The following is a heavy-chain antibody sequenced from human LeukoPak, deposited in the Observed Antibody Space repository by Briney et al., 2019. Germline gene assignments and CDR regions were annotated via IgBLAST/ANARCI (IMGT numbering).Heavy chain of an antibody. Sequence: PGGSLRLSCAASGLTFRSYGMHWVRQAPGKGLEWVAVIWYDGSNKYYADSVKGRFTISRDNSKNTLYLQMNSLRAEDTAVYYCARGRGDGYNYDYYYYGMDVWGRGTTVTVSS. J-gene: IGHJ6*02. D-gene: IGHD5-24*01. V-gene: IGHV3-33*01. CDR3: ARGRGDGYNYDYYYYGMDV. CDR2: IWYDGSNK. CDR1: GLTFRSYG.